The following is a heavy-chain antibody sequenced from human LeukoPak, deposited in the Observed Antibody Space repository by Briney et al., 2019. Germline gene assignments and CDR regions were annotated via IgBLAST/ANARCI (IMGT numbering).Heavy chain of an antibody. Sequence: PRGSLRLSCEVSELTFRAYSIHWVRQSPGKGLEWVAFVRYDGRDKFYADSVKGRFIVSKDNSRTTLQLQMNSLRSEDTAVYFCARGGARDIWYFAYWGQGIRVTVSS. V-gene: IGHV3-30*02. CDR2: VRYDGRDK. J-gene: IGHJ4*02. CDR3: ARGGARDIWYFAY. CDR1: ELTFRAYS. D-gene: IGHD2-21*01.